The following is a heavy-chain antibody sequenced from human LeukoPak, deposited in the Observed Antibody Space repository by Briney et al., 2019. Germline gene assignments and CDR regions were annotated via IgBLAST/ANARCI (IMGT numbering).Heavy chain of an antibody. CDR2: INTDGSST. CDR3: ARADYCSSTCCYIEAAASFDY. V-gene: IGHV3-74*01. CDR1: GFTFSSYW. D-gene: IGHD2-2*02. Sequence: GGSLRLSCAASGFTFSSYWMHWVRQAPGKGLVWVSRINTDGSSTSYADSVKGRFTISRDNAKNTLYLQMNSLRAEDTAVYYCARADYCSSTCCYIEAAASFDYWGQGTLVTVSS. J-gene: IGHJ4*02.